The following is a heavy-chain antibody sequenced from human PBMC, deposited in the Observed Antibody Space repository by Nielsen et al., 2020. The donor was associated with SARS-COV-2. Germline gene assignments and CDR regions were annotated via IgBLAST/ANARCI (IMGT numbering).Heavy chain of an antibody. V-gene: IGHV3-23*01. CDR2: ISGSGGST. J-gene: IGHJ3*02. D-gene: IGHD3-3*01. CDR1: GFTFSSYA. Sequence: GESLKISCAASGFTFSSYAMSWARQAPGKGLEWVSAISGSGGSTYYADSVKGRFTISRDNSKNTLYLQMNSLRAEDTAVYYCAKEGTSGYYESRDAFDIWGQGTMVTVSS. CDR3: AKEGTSGYYESRDAFDI.